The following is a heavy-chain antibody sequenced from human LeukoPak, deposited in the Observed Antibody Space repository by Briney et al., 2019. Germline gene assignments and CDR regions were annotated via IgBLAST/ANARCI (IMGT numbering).Heavy chain of an antibody. Sequence: GGSLRLSCAASGFTFSSYGMHWVRQAPGKGLEWVAVISYDGSNKYYADSVKGRFTISRDNSKNTLYLQMNSLRAEDTAVYYCASEIPAMIVVKGFDYWGQGTLVTVSS. J-gene: IGHJ4*02. D-gene: IGHD3-22*01. CDR2: ISYDGSNK. V-gene: IGHV3-30*03. CDR1: GFTFSSYG. CDR3: ASEIPAMIVVKGFDY.